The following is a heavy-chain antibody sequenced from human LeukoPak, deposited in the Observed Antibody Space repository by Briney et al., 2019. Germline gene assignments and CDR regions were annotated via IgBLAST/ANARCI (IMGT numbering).Heavy chain of an antibody. CDR2: ISAYNGNT. V-gene: IGHV1-18*01. CDR1: VYTFTRYG. D-gene: IGHD4-17*01. CDR3: ARDKRPNNSRGDYVERYHYY. Sequence: ASVKVSCKASVYTFTRYGISWVRQAPGQGLEWMGWISAYNGNTNYAQKLQGRVTMTTDTSTSTAYMELRSLRSDDTAVDYCARDKRPNNSRGDYVERYHYYWGQGTLVTVSS. J-gene: IGHJ4*02.